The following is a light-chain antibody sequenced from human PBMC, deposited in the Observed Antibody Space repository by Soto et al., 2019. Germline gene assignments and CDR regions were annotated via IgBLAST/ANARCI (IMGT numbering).Light chain of an antibody. Sequence: EVVTTRSQAPLPVSPVETPPLSRTASQSVSTNLAWYQQQPGQAPRLLIYGASTRATGISARFSGSGSGTEFTLTISSLQSEDYAVYYCQQYNNWPPITFGQGTRLDIK. J-gene: IGKJ5*01. CDR2: GAS. CDR3: QQYNNWPPIT. V-gene: IGKV3-15*01. CDR1: QSVSTN.